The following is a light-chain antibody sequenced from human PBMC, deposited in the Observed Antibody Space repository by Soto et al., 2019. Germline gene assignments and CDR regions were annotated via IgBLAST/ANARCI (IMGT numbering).Light chain of an antibody. CDR2: GAS. J-gene: IGKJ1*01. CDR1: QSVSSNY. Sequence: EIVSTQSPGTLSLSPGERATLSCRTSQSVSSNYLAWYQQKPGQAPRLLIYGASSRATGIPDRFSGSGSGTDFTLTISRLEPEDFAVYYCQQYGSSGRTFGQGTKVDIK. V-gene: IGKV3-20*01. CDR3: QQYGSSGRT.